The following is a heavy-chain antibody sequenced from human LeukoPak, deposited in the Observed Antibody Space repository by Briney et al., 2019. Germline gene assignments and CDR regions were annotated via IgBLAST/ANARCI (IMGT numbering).Heavy chain of an antibody. CDR2: VHYSGST. Sequence: SETLSLTCTVSGGSIRSTSYYWGWIRQPPGKGLEWLGSVHYSGSTYDNPSLKSRVTISVDTSKNQFSLKLISVTAADAAVYYCARRSTVAGRGRFDPWGQGTLVTVSS. CDR3: ARRSTVAGRGRFDP. V-gene: IGHV4-39*01. D-gene: IGHD6-19*01. CDR1: GGSIRSTSYY. J-gene: IGHJ5*02.